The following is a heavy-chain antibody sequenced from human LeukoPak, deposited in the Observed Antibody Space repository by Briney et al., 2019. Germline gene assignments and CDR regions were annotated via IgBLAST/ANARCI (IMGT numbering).Heavy chain of an antibody. V-gene: IGHV3-49*04. Sequence: PGGSLRLSCTASGFTFGDYAMSWVRQAPGKGLEWVGFIRSKAYGGTTEYAASVKGRFTISRDDSKSIAYLQMNSLKTEDTAVYYCTREYSGGYYRWIDYWGQGTLVTVSS. J-gene: IGHJ4*02. CDR3: TREYSGGYYRWIDY. CDR2: IRSKAYGGTT. D-gene: IGHD1-26*01. CDR1: GFTFGDYA.